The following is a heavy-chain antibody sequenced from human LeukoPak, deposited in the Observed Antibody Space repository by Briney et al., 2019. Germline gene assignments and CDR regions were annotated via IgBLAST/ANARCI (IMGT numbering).Heavy chain of an antibody. CDR2: INSKTGGT. CDR3: ARGSSKYVFGYYMDV. V-gene: IGHV1-2*02. J-gene: IGHJ6*03. Sequence: GASVKVSCKASGYTFTGYYIHWARQAPGQGLEWVGWINSKTGGTNYAQKFLDRVTMTTDMSTSTAYMELIRLRSRDTAVYFCARGSSKYVFGYYMDVWGKGTTIIVSS. D-gene: IGHD4-11*01. CDR1: GYTFTGYY.